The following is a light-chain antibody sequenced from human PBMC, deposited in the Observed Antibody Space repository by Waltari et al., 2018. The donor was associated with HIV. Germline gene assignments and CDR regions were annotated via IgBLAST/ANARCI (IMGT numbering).Light chain of an antibody. CDR1: SSDVGRYYH. Sequence: QSALTQPPPASGSLGQSVTISSTGSSSDVGRYYHVSWYQQHPGKAPKLLIFEANKRPAGVPVLFSGAKSGNTASLTVCGLQAEDEAEYSCSSYAGINPVIFGGGTTLTVL. V-gene: IGLV2-8*01. CDR3: SSYAGINPVI. J-gene: IGLJ2*01. CDR2: EAN.